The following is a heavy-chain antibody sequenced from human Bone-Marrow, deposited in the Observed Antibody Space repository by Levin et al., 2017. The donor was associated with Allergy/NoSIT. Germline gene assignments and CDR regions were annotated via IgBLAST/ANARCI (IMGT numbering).Heavy chain of an antibody. D-gene: IGHD2/OR15-2a*01. Sequence: AGGSLRLSCAASGFTFSTYGMHWVRQAPGKGLEWVALISYDGSNKYYADSVKGRFTISRDNSKNTLYLQMNSLRAEDTAVYYCAKVFLIFESDDAFDIWGQGTMVTVSS. V-gene: IGHV3-30*18. CDR1: GFTFSTYG. CDR2: ISYDGSNK. J-gene: IGHJ3*02. CDR3: AKVFLIFESDDAFDI.